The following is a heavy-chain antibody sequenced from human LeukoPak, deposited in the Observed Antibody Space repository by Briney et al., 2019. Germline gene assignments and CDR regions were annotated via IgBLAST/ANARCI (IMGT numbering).Heavy chain of an antibody. CDR3: ARAYSSSWYWNWFDP. V-gene: IGHV4-38-2*02. CDR2: IYHRWNT. Sequence: SESLSPTRPVSGYSISSGCSGSCIRQAPGRGLEWIGNIYHRWNTYYNPSLKSRVTVSMDTTKTQFSLKVNSVTAADTAFYYCARAYSSSWYWNWFDPWGQGTLVTVSS. J-gene: IGHJ5*02. CDR1: GYSISSGCS. D-gene: IGHD6-13*01.